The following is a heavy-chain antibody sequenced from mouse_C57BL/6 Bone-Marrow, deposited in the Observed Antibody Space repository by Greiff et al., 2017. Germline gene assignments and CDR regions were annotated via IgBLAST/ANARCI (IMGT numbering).Heavy chain of an antibody. J-gene: IGHJ2*01. D-gene: IGHD4-1*01. CDR3: ALGYFDY. Sequence: VQLLQSGPELVKPGASVKISCKASGYTFTDYYMNWVKQRHGQRLEWIGGINPNNGGTRYNQKFKGKATLTVDKSSSTAYMELRSLTSEDSAVYYCALGYFDYWGQGTTRTVSS. CDR2: INPNNGGT. CDR1: GYTFTDYY. V-gene: IGHV1-26*01.